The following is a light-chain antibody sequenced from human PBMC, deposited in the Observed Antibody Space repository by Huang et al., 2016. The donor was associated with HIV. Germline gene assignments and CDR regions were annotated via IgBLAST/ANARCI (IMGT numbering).Light chain of an antibody. J-gene: IGKJ2*01. CDR2: SAS. Sequence: DIQMTQSPSSLSASVGDRVIITCRASQTINRYLNWYQQMAGKVPKLLIHSASSLQSGVSSRFSGSGSGTHFTLTIGSLQPEDAAVYYCQQSYRIPRTFGQGT. CDR3: QQSYRIPRT. CDR1: QTINRY. V-gene: IGKV1-39*01.